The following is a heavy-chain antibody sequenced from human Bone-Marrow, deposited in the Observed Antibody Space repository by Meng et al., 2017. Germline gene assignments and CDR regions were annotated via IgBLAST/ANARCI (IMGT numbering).Heavy chain of an antibody. Sequence: GESLKISCAASGFTFSGYWMHWVRQTPGEGLVWVSRINADGSFSNNADSVKGRFTVSRDNAKNTVYLQMNSLRVEDTAVYYCARAPVRGDVATIDYWGQGTLVTVSS. J-gene: IGHJ4*02. CDR1: GFTFSGYW. D-gene: IGHD5-12*01. CDR3: ARAPVRGDVATIDY. V-gene: IGHV3-74*01. CDR2: INADGSFS.